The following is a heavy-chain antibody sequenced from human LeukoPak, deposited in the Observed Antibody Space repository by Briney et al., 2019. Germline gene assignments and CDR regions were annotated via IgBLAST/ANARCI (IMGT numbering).Heavy chain of an antibody. CDR3: AKASLGSSTSCLDY. CDR2: ISGSGGST. J-gene: IGHJ4*02. CDR1: GFTFSSYA. V-gene: IGHV3-23*01. Sequence: GGSLRLSCAASGFTFSSYAMSWVRQAPGKGLEWVSAISGSGGSTYYADSVKGRFTISRDNSKNTLYLQMNSLRAEDTAVYYCAKASLGSSTSCLDYWGQGTLVTVSS. D-gene: IGHD2-2*01.